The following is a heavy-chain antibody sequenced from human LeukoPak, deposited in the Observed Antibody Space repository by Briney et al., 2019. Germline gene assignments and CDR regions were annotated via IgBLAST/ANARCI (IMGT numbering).Heavy chain of an antibody. Sequence: SETLSLTCTVSGGSISSYYWSWIRQPPGKGLEWIGYIYYTGSTNYNPSLKSRVTLSVDPSKNQFSLELTSVTAADTAVYYCARGGDVGSYTYFQPWGQGTLVTVSS. CDR2: IYYTGST. D-gene: IGHD1-26*01. CDR3: ARGGDVGSYTYFQP. CDR1: GGSISSYY. V-gene: IGHV4-59*01. J-gene: IGHJ1*01.